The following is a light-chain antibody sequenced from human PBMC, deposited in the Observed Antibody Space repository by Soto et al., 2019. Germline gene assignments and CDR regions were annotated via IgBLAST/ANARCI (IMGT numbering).Light chain of an antibody. J-gene: IGKJ3*01. CDR1: QGISNY. Sequence: VIWMTQSPSLLSASTGDRVTITCRMSQGISNYLAWYQQKPGKAPELLIYAASILQSGVQSRFSGSRAGKYLTLTINSLLSEYFATYFGHQYSDFPFTFGPETNVDL. CDR2: AAS. CDR3: HQYSDFPFT. V-gene: IGKV1D-8*01.